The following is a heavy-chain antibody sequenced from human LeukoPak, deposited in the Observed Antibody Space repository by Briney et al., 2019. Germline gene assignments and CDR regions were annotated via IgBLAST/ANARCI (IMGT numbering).Heavy chain of an antibody. CDR1: GFTISSYW. CDR3: VRGNDYGGPHY. Sequence: GGSLRLSCAVSGFTISSYWMHWVRQAPGKGLVWVSRIDRDGSRINYADSVKGRFTISRDNGKNTLFLQMNSLRAEDAAAYYCVRGNDYGGPHYWGQGTLVTVSS. V-gene: IGHV3-74*01. D-gene: IGHD4-23*01. J-gene: IGHJ4*02. CDR2: IDRDGSRI.